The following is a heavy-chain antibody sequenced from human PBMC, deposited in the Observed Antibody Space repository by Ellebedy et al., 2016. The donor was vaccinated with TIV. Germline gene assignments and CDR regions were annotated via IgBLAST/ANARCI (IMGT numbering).Heavy chain of an antibody. CDR3: ARRGSYGDYAVQINSWFDP. V-gene: IGHV3-7*01. CDR2: IYQDGSDE. J-gene: IGHJ5*02. D-gene: IGHD4-17*01. Sequence: GESLKISCAASGFNFRSYWMGWVRQAPGKGLEWVANIYQDGSDEYYVDSVKGRFTISRDNDNKALFLQMNSLRVEDTAVYYCARRGSYGDYAVQINSWFDPWGQGTLVTVSS. CDR1: GFNFRSYW.